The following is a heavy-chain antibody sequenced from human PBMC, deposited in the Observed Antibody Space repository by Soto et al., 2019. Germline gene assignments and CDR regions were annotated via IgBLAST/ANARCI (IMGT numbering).Heavy chain of an antibody. CDR1: GYTFTSYG. CDR3: ARDPPSFGVVDDY. CDR2: ISAYNGNT. D-gene: IGHD3-3*01. V-gene: IGHV1-18*01. J-gene: IGHJ4*02. Sequence: QVQLVQSGAEVKKPGASVKVPCKASGYTFTSYGISWVRQAPGQGLEWMGWISAYNGNTICAQKLQGRVTMTPDTSSSTVYMELRSLRSDDTAVYWCARDPPSFGVVDDYWGQGTLVTVSS.